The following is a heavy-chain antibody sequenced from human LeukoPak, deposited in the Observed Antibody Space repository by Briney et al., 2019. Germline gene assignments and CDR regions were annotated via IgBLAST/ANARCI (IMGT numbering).Heavy chain of an antibody. V-gene: IGHV1-2*02. Sequence: ASVKVSCKASGYTFTGYYMHWVRQAPGQGLEWMGWINPNSGGTNYAQKFQGRVTMTRDTSISTAYMELSRLRSDDTAVYYCARAPQYCSGGSCYFAGFDPSGQGTLVTVSS. J-gene: IGHJ5*02. CDR3: ARAPQYCSGGSCYFAGFDP. CDR1: GYTFTGYY. CDR2: INPNSGGT. D-gene: IGHD2-15*01.